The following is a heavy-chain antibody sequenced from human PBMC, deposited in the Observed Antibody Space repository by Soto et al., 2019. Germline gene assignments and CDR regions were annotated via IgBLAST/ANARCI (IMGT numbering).Heavy chain of an antibody. Sequence: TSETLSLTCAVYGGSFSGYYWSWIRQPPGKGLEWIGEINHSGSTNYNPSLKSRVTISVDTSKNQFSLKLSSVTAADTAVYYCARGGGITIFGVVRLGWFDPWGQGTLVTVSS. J-gene: IGHJ5*02. V-gene: IGHV4-34*01. D-gene: IGHD3-3*01. CDR3: ARGGGITIFGVVRLGWFDP. CDR1: GGSFSGYY. CDR2: INHSGST.